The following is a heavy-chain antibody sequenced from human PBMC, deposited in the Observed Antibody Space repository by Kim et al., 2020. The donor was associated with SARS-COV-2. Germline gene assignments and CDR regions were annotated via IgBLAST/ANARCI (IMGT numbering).Heavy chain of an antibody. CDR2: IKEDGSQT. J-gene: IGHJ4*02. Sequence: GGSLRLSCAASGITFSRYWMSWVRQAPGKGLEWVANIKEDGSQTYYVDSVKGRFTISRDNAKNSIYLQMNSLRAEDTAVYYCARDGDHYDSRGDYYPPDYWGQGNLVSVS. D-gene: IGHD3-22*01. V-gene: IGHV3-7*01. CDR1: GITFSRYW. CDR3: ARDGDHYDSRGDYYPPDY.